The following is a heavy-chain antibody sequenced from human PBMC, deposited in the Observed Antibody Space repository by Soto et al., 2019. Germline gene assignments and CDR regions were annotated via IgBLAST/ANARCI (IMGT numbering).Heavy chain of an antibody. D-gene: IGHD6-6*01. CDR3: AKDLTRQLAYWLDP. J-gene: IGHJ5*02. Sequence: ASVKVSCKASGYTFTGYYIHWLRQAPGQGLEWMGWINAHSGGTEYAQKFQGRVTLTRDTSIATAYLTLTSLTSDDTALYYCAKDLTRQLAYWLDPWGQGTQVTSPQ. CDR1: GYTFTGYY. CDR2: INAHSGGT. V-gene: IGHV1-2*02.